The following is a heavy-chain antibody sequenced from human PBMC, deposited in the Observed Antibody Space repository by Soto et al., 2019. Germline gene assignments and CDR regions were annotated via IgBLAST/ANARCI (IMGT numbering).Heavy chain of an antibody. J-gene: IGHJ4*02. CDR2: ISYDGSNK. D-gene: IGHD5-12*01. V-gene: IGHV3-30*03. Sequence: GGSLRLSCAASGFTFSSYGMHWVRQAPGKGLEWVAVISYDGSNKYYADSVKGRFTISRDNSKNTLYLQMNSLRAEDTAVYYCTTAHPRGPDYWGQGTLVTVSS. CDR3: TTAHPRGPDY. CDR1: GFTFSSYG.